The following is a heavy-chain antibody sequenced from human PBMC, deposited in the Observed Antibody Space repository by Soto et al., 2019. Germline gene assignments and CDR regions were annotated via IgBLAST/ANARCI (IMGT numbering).Heavy chain of an antibody. CDR3: ARWSYLDY. CDR1: GFSFGSYA. D-gene: IGHD3-3*01. CDR2: ISGSDGKT. Sequence: GGSLRLSCAASGFSFGSYALSWVRQAPGKGLECVSTISGSDGKTFYADSVKGRFSISRDTSQSTLYLQMNSLRADDTAMYYCARWSYLDYWGQGTRVTAPQ. J-gene: IGHJ4*02. V-gene: IGHV3-23*01.